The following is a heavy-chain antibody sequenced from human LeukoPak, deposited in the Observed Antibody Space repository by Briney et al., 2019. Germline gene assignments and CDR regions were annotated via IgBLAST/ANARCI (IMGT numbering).Heavy chain of an antibody. CDR2: MNPNSGNT. CDR3: ARAGYCSSTSCRSWFDP. D-gene: IGHD2-2*03. V-gene: IGHV1-8*03. J-gene: IGHJ5*02. CDR1: GYTFTSYD. Sequence: ASVKVSCKASGYTFTSYDINWVRQATGQGLEWMGWMNPNSGNTGYAQKFQGRGTITRNTSISTAYMELSSLRSEDTAVYYCARAGYCSSTSCRSWFDPWGQGTLITVSS.